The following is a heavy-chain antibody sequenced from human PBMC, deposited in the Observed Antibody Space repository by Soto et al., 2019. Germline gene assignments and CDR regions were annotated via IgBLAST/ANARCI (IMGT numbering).Heavy chain of an antibody. CDR2: INSDGSST. Sequence: EVQLVESGGGLVQPGGSLRLSCAASGFTFSSYWMHWVRQAPGKGLVWVSHINSDGSSTTYADSVKGRFTISRDNAKNTLYLQMNSLRAEDTAVYYCVRDVIGLGIDYWGQGTLVTVSS. CDR1: GFTFSSYW. J-gene: IGHJ4*02. CDR3: VRDVIGLGIDY. V-gene: IGHV3-74*01. D-gene: IGHD1-26*01.